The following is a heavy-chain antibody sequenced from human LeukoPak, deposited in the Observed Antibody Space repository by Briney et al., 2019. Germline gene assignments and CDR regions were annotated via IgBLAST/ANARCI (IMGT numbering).Heavy chain of an antibody. CDR1: GFTFSNYW. CDR3: ARPVTGTYAPLEY. D-gene: IGHD1-1*01. Sequence: GGTLRLSCAASGFTFSNYWMHWVRQAPGKGLVYVSRINSDGSSANYADSVQGRFTISRDNAKNTLYLEMNSLRADDTAVYYCARPVTGTYAPLEYWGQGTLVTVSS. CDR2: INSDGSSA. J-gene: IGHJ4*02. V-gene: IGHV3-74*01.